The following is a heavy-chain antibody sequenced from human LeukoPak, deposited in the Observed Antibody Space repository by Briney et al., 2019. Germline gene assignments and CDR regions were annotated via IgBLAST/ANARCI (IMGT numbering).Heavy chain of an antibody. CDR2: MSSSGSTI. V-gene: IGHV3-48*03. Sequence: GGALRLSCAASGFTFSSYEMNWVRQAPGKGLEWVSYMSSSGSTIYYADSVKGRFTISRDNAKNSLYLQMNSLRAEDTAVYYCAREQYYYDSSGCVDYWGQGTLVTVSS. CDR1: GFTFSSYE. CDR3: AREQYYYDSSGCVDY. J-gene: IGHJ4*02. D-gene: IGHD3-22*01.